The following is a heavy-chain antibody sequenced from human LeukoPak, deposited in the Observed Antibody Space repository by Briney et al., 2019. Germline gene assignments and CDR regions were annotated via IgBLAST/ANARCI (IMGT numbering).Heavy chain of an antibody. Sequence: SETLSLTCAVSGYSISSGYYWGWIRQPPGKGLEWIGSIYHSGSTYYNPSLKSRVTISVDTSKNQSSLKLSSVTAADTAVYYCARLRIVVVPAAMIWFDPWGQGTLVTVSS. CDR2: IYHSGST. CDR3: ARLRIVVVPAAMIWFDP. CDR1: GYSISSGYY. J-gene: IGHJ5*02. V-gene: IGHV4-38-2*01. D-gene: IGHD2-2*01.